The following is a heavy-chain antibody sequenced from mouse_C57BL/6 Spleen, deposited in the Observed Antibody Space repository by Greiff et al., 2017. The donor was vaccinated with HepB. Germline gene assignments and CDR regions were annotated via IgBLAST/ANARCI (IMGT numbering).Heavy chain of an antibody. V-gene: IGHV1-4*01. CDR3: ASNYGYDGSMDY. CDR1: GYTFTSYT. CDR2: INPSSGYT. J-gene: IGHJ4*01. D-gene: IGHD2-2*01. Sequence: QVQLKESGAELARPGASVKMSCKASGYTFTSYTMHWVKQRPGQGLEWIGYINPSSGYTKYNQKFKDKATLTADKSSSTAYMQLNSLTSEDSAVYYCASNYGYDGSMDYWGQGTSVTVSS.